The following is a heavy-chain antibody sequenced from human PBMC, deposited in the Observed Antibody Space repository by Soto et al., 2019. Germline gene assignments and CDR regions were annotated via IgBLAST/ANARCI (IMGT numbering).Heavy chain of an antibody. V-gene: IGHV3-30*03. D-gene: IGHD3-10*01. J-gene: IGHJ4*02. CDR1: GFPFTSYG. Sequence: QVQLVESGGGVVQPGRSLRRSCAASGFPFTSYGMHWVREAPGKGLEWVAVISYDGSNKYYADSVKGRFTISRDNSKNTLYLQMNSLRPEDTALYYCVGGQYYFDYRGQGTLVTVSS. CDR2: ISYDGSNK. CDR3: VGGQYYFDY.